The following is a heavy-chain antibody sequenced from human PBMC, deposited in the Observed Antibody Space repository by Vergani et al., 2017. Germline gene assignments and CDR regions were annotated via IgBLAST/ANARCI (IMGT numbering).Heavy chain of an antibody. CDR2: SIPIFGTA. J-gene: IGHJ6*03. V-gene: IGHV1-69*01. D-gene: IGHD3-22*01. CDR1: GGTFSSYA. Sequence: QVQLVQSGAEVKKPGSSVKVSCKASGGTFSSYAISWVRQAPGQGLEWMGGSIPIFGTANYAQKFQGRVTITADESTSTAYMDLSSLRSEDTAVYYCARLHYYDSSGYYYPNYYYYMDVWGKGP. CDR3: ARLHYYDSSGYYYPNYYYYMDV.